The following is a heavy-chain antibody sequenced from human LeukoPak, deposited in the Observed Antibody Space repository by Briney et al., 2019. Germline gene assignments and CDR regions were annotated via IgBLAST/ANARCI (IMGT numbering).Heavy chain of an antibody. D-gene: IGHD6-13*01. CDR3: ARLDRGKYSSSWSNLYY. Sequence: SETLSLTCTVSGGSISSSSYYWGWIRQPPGKGLEWIGSIYYSGRTYYNPSLKSRVTISVDTSKNQFSLKLSSVTAADTAVYYCARLDRGKYSSSWSNLYYWGQGTLVTVSS. J-gene: IGHJ4*02. V-gene: IGHV4-39*01. CDR1: GGSISSSSYY. CDR2: IYYSGRT.